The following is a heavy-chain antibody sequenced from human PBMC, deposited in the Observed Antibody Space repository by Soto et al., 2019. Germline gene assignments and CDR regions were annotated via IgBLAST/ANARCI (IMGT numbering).Heavy chain of an antibody. V-gene: IGHV2-5*02. CDR1: GFSLINNGVC. CDR2: IYWDDDK. D-gene: IGHD2-15*01. CDR3: AHLVVAGITYYFES. Sequence: SFRTLVNPTQTLTLTCTFSGFSLINNGVCVGCMLQPPGKALEWLTFIYWDDDKRNSPFLKSRLTITKDTSKNQVVLTMTNMDPVDTATYYCAHLVVAGITYYFESWGQGTLVTVSS. J-gene: IGHJ4*02.